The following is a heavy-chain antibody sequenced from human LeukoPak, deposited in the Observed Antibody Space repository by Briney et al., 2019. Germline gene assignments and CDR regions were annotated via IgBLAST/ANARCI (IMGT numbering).Heavy chain of an antibody. Sequence: GASVKVSCKASGYTFTSYGISWVRQAPGQGLEWMGWISAYNGNTNYAQKLQGRVTMTTDTSTSTAYMELRSLRSDDTAVHYCARDRGITIFGVVIIPAYWGQGTLVTVSS. D-gene: IGHD3-3*01. V-gene: IGHV1-18*01. CDR2: ISAYNGNT. J-gene: IGHJ4*02. CDR1: GYTFTSYG. CDR3: ARDRGITIFGVVIIPAY.